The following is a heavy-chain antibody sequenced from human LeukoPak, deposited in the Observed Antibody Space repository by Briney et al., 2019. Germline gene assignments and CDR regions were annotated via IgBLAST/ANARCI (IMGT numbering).Heavy chain of an antibody. CDR2: IIPILGIA. J-gene: IGHJ4*02. CDR3: ARGSGYDEVSDY. V-gene: IGHV1-69*04. CDR1: GGTFSSYA. D-gene: IGHD5-12*01. Sequence: SVKVSCKASGGTFSSYAISWVRQAPGQGLEWMGRIIPILGIANYAQKFQGRVTITADKSTSTAYMELSSLRSEDTAVYYCARGSGYDEVSDYWGQGTLVTVSS.